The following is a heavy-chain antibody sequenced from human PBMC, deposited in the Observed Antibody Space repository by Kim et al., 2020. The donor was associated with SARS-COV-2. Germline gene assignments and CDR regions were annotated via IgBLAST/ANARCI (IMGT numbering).Heavy chain of an antibody. CDR2: INHSGST. D-gene: IGHD2-15*01. CDR1: GGSFSGYY. Sequence: SETLSLTCAVYGGSFSGYYWSWIRQPPGKGLEWIGEINHSGSTNYNPSLKSRVTISVDTSKNQFSLKLSSVTAADTAVYYCARGRGRYCSGGSCYPHAAPYYYYYGMDVWGQGTTVTVSS. V-gene: IGHV4-34*01. CDR3: ARGRGRYCSGGSCYPHAAPYYYYYGMDV. J-gene: IGHJ6*02.